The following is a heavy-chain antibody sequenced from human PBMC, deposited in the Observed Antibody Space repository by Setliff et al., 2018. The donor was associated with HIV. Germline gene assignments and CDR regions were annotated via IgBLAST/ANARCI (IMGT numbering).Heavy chain of an antibody. D-gene: IGHD3-10*01. CDR2: MYYTGNT. CDR3: ARSIYGSRTYPLDI. J-gene: IGHJ4*02. Sequence: SETLSLTCSVSGGSTTGYHWNWIRQPAGKGLEWIGRMYYTGNTDYNPFLKSRVIMSIDTSKDQFSLNLNSVTAADTAVYYCARSIYGSRTYPLDIWGQGILVTVSS. CDR1: GGSTTGYH. V-gene: IGHV4-4*07.